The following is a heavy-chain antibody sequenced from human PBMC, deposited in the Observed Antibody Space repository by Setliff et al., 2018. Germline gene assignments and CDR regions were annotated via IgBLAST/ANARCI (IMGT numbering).Heavy chain of an antibody. CDR2: INHSGIT. V-gene: IGHV4-34*01. CDR3: RLAHCSNNCEEALDY. CDR1: GGSLSNYY. J-gene: IGHJ4*02. Sequence: SETLSLTCTVYGGSLSNYYWSWVRQPPGKGPEWIVEINHSGITNYNPSLKGRVTISVDTSKNQLSLKVNSVTVADTAVYYFRLAHCSNNCEEALDYWSQGTLVTVSS. D-gene: IGHD2-2*01.